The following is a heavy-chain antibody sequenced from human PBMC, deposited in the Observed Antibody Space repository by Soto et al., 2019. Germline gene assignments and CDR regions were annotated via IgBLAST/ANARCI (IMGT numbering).Heavy chain of an antibody. CDR2: INAGNGNT. CDR3: ARNIQGDYYYYYGMDV. J-gene: IGHJ6*02. Sequence: ASVKVSCKASGYTFTSYAMHWVRQAPGQRLEWMGWINAGNGNTKYSQKFQGRVTITGDTSASTAYMELSSLRSEDTAVYYCARNIQGDYYYYYGMDVWGQGTTVTVSS. CDR1: GYTFTSYA. V-gene: IGHV1-3*01.